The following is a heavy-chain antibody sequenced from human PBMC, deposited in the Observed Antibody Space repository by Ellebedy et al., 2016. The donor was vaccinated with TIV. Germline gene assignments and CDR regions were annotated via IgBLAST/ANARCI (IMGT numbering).Heavy chain of an antibody. Sequence: GESLKISXAASGFTFSSSYMSWVRQAPGRGLEWVSSISSSSSYIYYADSVKGRFTISRDNAKNSLYLQMNSLRAEDTAVYYCARSGGLIDLYYYYYSGMDVWGQGTTVTVSS. CDR2: ISSSSSYI. CDR1: GFTFSSSY. V-gene: IGHV3-21*04. J-gene: IGHJ6*02. D-gene: IGHD3-16*02. CDR3: ARSGGLIDLYYYYYSGMDV.